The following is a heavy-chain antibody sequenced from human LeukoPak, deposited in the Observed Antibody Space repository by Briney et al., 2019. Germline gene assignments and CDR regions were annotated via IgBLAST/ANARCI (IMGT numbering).Heavy chain of an antibody. CDR1: GNYW. Sequence: PGGSLRLSGAASGNYWMHWVRQVPVKGLVWVSHINSDGSWTSYADSVKGRFTISKDNAKNTVYLQMNSLRAEDTAVYYCVSLYETYWGRGTLVTVSS. V-gene: IGHV3-74*01. CDR3: VSLYETY. D-gene: IGHD2/OR15-2a*01. J-gene: IGHJ4*02. CDR2: INSDGSWT.